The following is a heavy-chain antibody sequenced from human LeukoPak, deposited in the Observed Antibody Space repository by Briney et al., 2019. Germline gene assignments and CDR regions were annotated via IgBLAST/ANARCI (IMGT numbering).Heavy chain of an antibody. J-gene: IGHJ5*02. V-gene: IGHV4-39*01. CDR3: ARLANWTDFWSGYDLNWFDP. Sequence: PSETLSLTCTVSGGSISSSSYYWGWIRQPPGKGLEWIGRIYYSGSNYYNPSLKSRVTISVDTSKNQFSLKLSSVTAADTAVYYCARLANWTDFWSGYDLNWFDPWGQGTLVTVSS. CDR1: GGSISSSSYY. CDR2: IYYSGSN. D-gene: IGHD3-3*01.